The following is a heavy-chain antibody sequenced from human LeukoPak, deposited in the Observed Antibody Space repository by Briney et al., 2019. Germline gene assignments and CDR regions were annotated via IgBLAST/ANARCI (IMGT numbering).Heavy chain of an antibody. D-gene: IGHD4-23*01. CDR2: IYPGDSNT. Sequence: GESLKISCKGSGYTFTTYWIAWVRQMPGKGLEWMGIIYPGDSNTKYSPSFQGQVTISADKSISTAYLQWSSLKASDTAMYYCARRSGGNVFDYWGQGTLVTVSS. V-gene: IGHV5-51*01. J-gene: IGHJ4*02. CDR1: GYTFTTYW. CDR3: ARRSGGNVFDY.